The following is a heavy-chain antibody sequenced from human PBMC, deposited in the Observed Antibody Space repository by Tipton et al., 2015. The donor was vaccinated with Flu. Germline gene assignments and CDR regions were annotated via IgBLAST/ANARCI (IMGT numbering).Heavy chain of an antibody. J-gene: IGHJ4*02. CDR2: IYSGGST. Sequence: SLRLSCAASGFTVSSNYMSWVRQAPGKGLEWVSVIYSGGSTYYADSVKGRFTISRDNSKNTLYLQINSLRAEDTAVYYCARESYGGNSGSFDYWGRGTLVTVSS. D-gene: IGHD4-23*01. CDR1: GFTVSSNY. V-gene: IGHV3-53*01. CDR3: ARESYGGNSGSFDY.